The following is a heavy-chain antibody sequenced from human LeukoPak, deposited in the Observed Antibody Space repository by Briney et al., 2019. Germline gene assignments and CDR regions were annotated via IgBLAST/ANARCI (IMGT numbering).Heavy chain of an antibody. CDR3: AKAFGADYDILTGPPKDFDY. D-gene: IGHD3-9*01. Sequence: PGGSLRLSCAASGFTFSSYGMSWVRQAPGKGLEWVSAISGSGGSTYYADSVKGRFTISRDNSKNTLYLQMNSLRAEDTAVYYCAKAFGADYDILTGPPKDFDYWGQGTLVTVSS. J-gene: IGHJ4*02. V-gene: IGHV3-23*01. CDR2: ISGSGGST. CDR1: GFTFSSYG.